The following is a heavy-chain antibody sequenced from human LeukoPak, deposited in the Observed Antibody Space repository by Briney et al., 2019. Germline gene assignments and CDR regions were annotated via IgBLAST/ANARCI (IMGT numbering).Heavy chain of an antibody. J-gene: IGHJ4*02. D-gene: IGHD4-17*01. Sequence: GAAVKVSCKASGYPFDNFGLTWVRQAPGQGLEWMGWISAYNGNTHYAQKFRGRLTMTTDTSTTTAYLELRSLKSDDTAVYYCARDRLGGDLTGESLYWGQGTLVTDSS. CDR3: ARDRLGGDLTGESLY. CDR2: ISAYNGNT. V-gene: IGHV1-18*01. CDR1: GYPFDNFG.